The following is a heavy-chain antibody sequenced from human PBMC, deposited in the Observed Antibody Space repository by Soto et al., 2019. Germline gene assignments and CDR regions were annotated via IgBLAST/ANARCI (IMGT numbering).Heavy chain of an antibody. CDR2: IYYSGST. D-gene: IGHD3-22*01. CDR3: ARRRYYYDSSGCRGDI. CDR1: GGSISSSSYY. J-gene: IGHJ3*02. V-gene: IGHV4-39*01. Sequence: SETLSLTCTVSGGSISSSSYYWGWIRQPPGKGLEWIGSIYYSGSTYYNPSLKSRVTISVDTSKNQFSLKLSSVTAADTAVYYCARRRYYYDSSGCRGDIWAQATMVPVSS.